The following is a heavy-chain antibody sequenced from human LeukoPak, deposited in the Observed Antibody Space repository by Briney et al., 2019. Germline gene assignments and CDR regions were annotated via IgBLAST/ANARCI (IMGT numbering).Heavy chain of an antibody. D-gene: IGHD3-10*01. J-gene: IGHJ3*02. CDR2: INSDGSST. CDR1: GFTFSSYW. CDR3: ARWTYYYGSGSYPNAFDI. V-gene: IGHV3-74*01. Sequence: GGSLRLSCAASGFTFSSYWMHWVRQAPGKGLVWVSRINSDGSSTSYADSVKGRFTISRDNAKNTLYLQMNSLRAEDTAVYYCARWTYYYGSGSYPNAFDIWGQGTMVTVSS.